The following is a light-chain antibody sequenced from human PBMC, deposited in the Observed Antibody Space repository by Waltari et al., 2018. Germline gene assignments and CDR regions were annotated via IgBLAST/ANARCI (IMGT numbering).Light chain of an antibody. CDR1: NLGDKY. V-gene: IGLV3-1*01. CDR2: QDS. J-gene: IGLJ2*01. CDR3: QAWDSSTVV. Sequence: SYHLSQPHSVCVSPGQTASITCPGDNLGDKYACGYQQTPCQSPVLVIYQDSKPPSGIPERFSGSNSGNTATLTISGTQAMDEADYYCQAWDSSTVVFGGGTKLTVL.